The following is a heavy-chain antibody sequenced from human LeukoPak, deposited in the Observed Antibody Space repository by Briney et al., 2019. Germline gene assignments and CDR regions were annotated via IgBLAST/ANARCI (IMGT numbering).Heavy chain of an antibody. V-gene: IGHV3-21*01. CDR2: IISSSSYI. Sequence: GGALRLLCAASGFTFSSYSMNWVGQAPGKGLEWVSSIISSSSYIYYADSVQGRFTIPRDNAKNSLYLQMNSLRAEDTAVYYCARDSGSYSKYWGQGTLVTVSS. CDR1: GFTFSSYS. D-gene: IGHD1-26*01. CDR3: ARDSGSYSKY. J-gene: IGHJ4*02.